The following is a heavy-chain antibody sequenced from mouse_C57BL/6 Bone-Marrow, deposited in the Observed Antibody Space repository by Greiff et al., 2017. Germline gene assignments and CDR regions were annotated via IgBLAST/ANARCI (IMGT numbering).Heavy chain of an antibody. V-gene: IGHV1-63*01. CDR3: ARQVFDWYFDV. CDR1: GYTFTNYW. CDR2: IYPGGGYT. Sequence: VQLQQSGAELVRPGTSVKMSFKASGYTFTNYWIGWAKQRPGHGLEWIGDIYPGGGYTNYNEKFKGKAPLTADKSSSTAYMQFSSLTSEDSAIYYCARQVFDWYFDVWGTGTTVTVSS. J-gene: IGHJ1*03.